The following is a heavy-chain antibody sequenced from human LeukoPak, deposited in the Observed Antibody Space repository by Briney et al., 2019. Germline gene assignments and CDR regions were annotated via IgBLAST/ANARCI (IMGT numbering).Heavy chain of an antibody. CDR2: ISISSSTI. V-gene: IGHV3-48*01. J-gene: IGHJ4*02. CDR1: GFTFSSYS. Sequence: PGGSLRLSCAASGFTFSSYSMNWVRQAPGKGLEWISYISISSSTIYYADSVKGRFTVSRDNAKTSLYLQMNSLRAEDTAVYYCARRDSGSRGFDSWGQGTLVTVSS. D-gene: IGHD3-10*01. CDR3: ARRDSGSRGFDS.